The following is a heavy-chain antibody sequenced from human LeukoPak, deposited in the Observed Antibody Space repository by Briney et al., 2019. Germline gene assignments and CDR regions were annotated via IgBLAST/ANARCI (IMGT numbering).Heavy chain of an antibody. CDR1: GFTFGSYA. Sequence: PGGSLRLSCAASGFTFGSYAMSWVRQAPGKGLEWVSGISGSGGSTYYADSVKGRFTISRDNSKNTLYLQMNSLRAEDTAVYYCARDRGVATISLLFDYWGQGTLVTVSS. CDR3: ARDRGVATISLLFDY. V-gene: IGHV3-23*01. J-gene: IGHJ4*02. D-gene: IGHD5-12*01. CDR2: ISGSGGST.